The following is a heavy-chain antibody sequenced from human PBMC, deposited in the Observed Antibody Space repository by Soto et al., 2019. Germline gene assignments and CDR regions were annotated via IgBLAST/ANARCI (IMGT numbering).Heavy chain of an antibody. CDR3: AHRVLRTVFGLVTTTAIYFDF. J-gene: IGHJ4*02. CDR1: GFSLITSGVG. Sequence: QITLNESGPTLVKPTQTLTLTCTFSGFSLITSGVGVGWIRQSPGKAPEWLALIYWDDDKSYSPSLKSRLTITNDTSKNQVVLTMANLDPADTATYYCAHRVLRTVFGLVTTTAIYFDFWGQGTPVAVSS. V-gene: IGHV2-5*02. CDR2: IYWDDDK. D-gene: IGHD3-3*01.